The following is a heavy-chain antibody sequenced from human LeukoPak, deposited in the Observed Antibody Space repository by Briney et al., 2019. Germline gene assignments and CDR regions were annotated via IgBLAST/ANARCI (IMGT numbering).Heavy chain of an antibody. CDR2: IYYSGST. Sequence: SETLSLTCTVSGGSISSYYWSWIRQPPGKGLEWIGYIYYSGSTNYNPSLKSRVTISVDTSKNQFSLKLSSVTAADTAVYYCARSITIFGVVQYYFDYWGQGTLVTVSS. D-gene: IGHD3-3*01. V-gene: IGHV4-59*01. CDR3: ARSITIFGVVQYYFDY. J-gene: IGHJ4*02. CDR1: GGSISSYY.